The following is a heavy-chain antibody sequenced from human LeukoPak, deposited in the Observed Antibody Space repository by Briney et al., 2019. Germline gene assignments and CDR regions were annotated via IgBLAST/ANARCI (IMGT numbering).Heavy chain of an antibody. CDR3: ARGPPRGIVATILHVNYYYYMDV. Sequence: ASVKVSCKASGYTFTSYDINWVRQATGQGLAWMGWMNPNSCNTGYAQKFQGRVTMTRNTSISTAYMELSSLRSEDTAVYYCARGPPRGIVATILHVNYYYYMDVWGKGTTVTVSS. V-gene: IGHV1-8*01. CDR2: MNPNSCNT. CDR1: GYTFTSYD. J-gene: IGHJ6*03. D-gene: IGHD5-12*01.